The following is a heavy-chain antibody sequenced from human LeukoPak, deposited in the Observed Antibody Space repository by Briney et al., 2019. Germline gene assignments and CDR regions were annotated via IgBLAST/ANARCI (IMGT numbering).Heavy chain of an antibody. CDR3: ARLDILTGYDAFDI. CDR1: GYSFTSYW. CDR2: IYPGDSDT. J-gene: IGHJ3*02. V-gene: IGHV5-51*01. D-gene: IGHD3-9*01. Sequence: GESLKISCKGSGYSFTSYWIGWVRQMPGKGLEWMEIIYPGDSDTRYSPSFQGQVTISADKSISTAYLQWSSLKASDTAKYYCARLDILTGYDAFDIWGEGTMVTVSS.